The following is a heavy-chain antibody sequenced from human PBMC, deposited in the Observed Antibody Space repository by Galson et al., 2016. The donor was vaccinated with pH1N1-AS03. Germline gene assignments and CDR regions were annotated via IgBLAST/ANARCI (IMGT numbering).Heavy chain of an antibody. CDR1: GFNFNVYS. V-gene: IGHV3-48*02. Sequence: GSLRLSCAASGFNFNVYSMNWVRQAPGKGLEWISYMTSDMRTIKYADSVKGRFTISRDNARNSLFLQMNSLRDEDTAIYYCARSVQYSFDYWGQGILVTVSS. CDR3: ARSVQYSFDY. J-gene: IGHJ4*02. CDR2: MTSDMRTI. D-gene: IGHD5/OR15-5a*01.